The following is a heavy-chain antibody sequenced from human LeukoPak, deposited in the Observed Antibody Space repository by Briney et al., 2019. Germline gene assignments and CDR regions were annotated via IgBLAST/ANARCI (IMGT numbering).Heavy chain of an antibody. CDR2: IIPIFGPA. CDR3: ARTVPAANPPFYNWFDP. V-gene: IGHV1-69*05. CDR1: GGTFSSYA. J-gene: IGHJ5*02. D-gene: IGHD2-2*01. Sequence: ASVKVSCKASGGTFSSYAISWVRQAPGQGLEWMGGIIPIFGPANYAQKFQGRVTITTDESTSTAYMELSSLRSEDTAVYYCARTVPAANPPFYNWFDPWGQGTLVTVSS.